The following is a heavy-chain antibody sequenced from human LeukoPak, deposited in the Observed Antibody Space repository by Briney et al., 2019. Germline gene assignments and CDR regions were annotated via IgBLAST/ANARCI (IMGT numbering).Heavy chain of an antibody. CDR1: GYTLTELS. D-gene: IGHD2-21*01. V-gene: IGHV1-24*01. J-gene: IGHJ4*02. Sequence: GASVKVSCKVSGYTLTELSMHWVRQAPGKGLEWMGGFDPEDGETIYAQKFQGRVTMTEDTSTDTAYMELSSLRSEDTAVYYCSTDWDCGGDCFDYWGQGTLVTVSS. CDR3: STDWDCGGDCFDY. CDR2: FDPEDGET.